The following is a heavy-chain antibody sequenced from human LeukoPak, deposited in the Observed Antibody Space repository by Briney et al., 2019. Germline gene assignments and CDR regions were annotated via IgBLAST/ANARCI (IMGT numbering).Heavy chain of an antibody. CDR3: ARSPPDHYDSSCYYGFDY. D-gene: IGHD3-22*01. J-gene: IGHJ4*02. V-gene: IGHV1-2*02. Sequence: ASVKVSCKTSGYCFTGYYVHWVRQAPGQGLEWMGWINPNSGGTDYAQKFQGRVTMTRDTSMSTTYMELSRLRSDDTAVYYCARSPPDHYDSSCYYGFDYWGQGTLVTVSA. CDR1: GYCFTGYY. CDR2: INPNSGGT.